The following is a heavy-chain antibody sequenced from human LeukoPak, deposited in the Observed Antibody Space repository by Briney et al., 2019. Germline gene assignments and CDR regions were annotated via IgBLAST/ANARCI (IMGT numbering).Heavy chain of an antibody. Sequence: GGSLRLSCAASGFIFSSYGFHWVRQAPGKGLEWVAVIWYDGTNKYYADSVKGRFTISRDNSKNTLYLQMNSLRVEDTAVYYCARDRTPKYGDYPYYSYYGMDVWGQGTTVTVSS. D-gene: IGHD4-17*01. J-gene: IGHJ6*02. CDR2: IWYDGTNK. V-gene: IGHV3-33*01. CDR3: ARDRTPKYGDYPYYSYYGMDV. CDR1: GFIFSSYG.